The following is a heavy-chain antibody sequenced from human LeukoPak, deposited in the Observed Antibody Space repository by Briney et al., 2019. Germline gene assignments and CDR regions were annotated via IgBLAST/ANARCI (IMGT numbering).Heavy chain of an antibody. CDR1: GGSISSSSYY. CDR2: IYYSGST. CDR3: ASHRYFDY. V-gene: IGHV4-39*07. Sequence: SETLSLTCTVSGGSISSSSYYWGWTRQPPGKGLEWIGSIYYSGSTYYNPSLKSRVTISVDTSKNQFSLKLSSVTAADTAVYYCASHRYFDYWGQGTLVTVSS. J-gene: IGHJ4*02. D-gene: IGHD1-14*01.